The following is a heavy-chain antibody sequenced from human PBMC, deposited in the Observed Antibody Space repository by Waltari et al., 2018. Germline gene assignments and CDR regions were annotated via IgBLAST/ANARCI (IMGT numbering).Heavy chain of an antibody. CDR1: GGSISSSSYY. J-gene: IGHJ4*02. V-gene: IGHV4-39*01. Sequence: QLQLQESGPGLVKPSETLSLTCTVSGGSISSSSYYWGWIRQPPGKGLEWIGSIYYSGSTYYNPSLKSRVTISVDTSKNQFSLKLSSVTAADTVVYYCARHWELGGFDYWGQGTLVTVSS. CDR3: ARHWELGGFDY. CDR2: IYYSGST. D-gene: IGHD3-16*01.